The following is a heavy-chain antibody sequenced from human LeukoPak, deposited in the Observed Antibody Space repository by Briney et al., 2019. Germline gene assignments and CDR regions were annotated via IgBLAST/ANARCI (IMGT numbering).Heavy chain of an antibody. Sequence: GGSLRLSCAASGFTFSDYYMSWIRQAPGKGLEWVSYISSSGSTIYYADSVKGRFTISRDNAKNSLYLQMNGLRAEDTAVYYCARDYHSMIVATRFDYWGQGTLVTVSS. V-gene: IGHV3-11*01. CDR2: ISSSGSTI. CDR3: ARDYHSMIVATRFDY. J-gene: IGHJ4*02. D-gene: IGHD3-22*01. CDR1: GFTFSDYY.